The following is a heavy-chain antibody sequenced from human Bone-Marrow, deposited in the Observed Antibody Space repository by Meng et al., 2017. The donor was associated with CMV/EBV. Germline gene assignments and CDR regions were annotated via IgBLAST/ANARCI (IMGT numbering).Heavy chain of an antibody. Sequence: GESLKISCAASGSTFGNAWMSWVRQAPGKGLEWVGRIKSKTDGGTTDYAAPVKGRFTISRDDSKNTLYLQMNSLKTEDTAVYYCTTDFTCSSTSCYTGGIDDAFDIWGQGTMVTVSS. J-gene: IGHJ3*02. CDR3: TTDFTCSSTSCYTGGIDDAFDI. CDR2: IKSKTDGGTT. V-gene: IGHV3-15*01. D-gene: IGHD2-2*02. CDR1: GSTFGNAW.